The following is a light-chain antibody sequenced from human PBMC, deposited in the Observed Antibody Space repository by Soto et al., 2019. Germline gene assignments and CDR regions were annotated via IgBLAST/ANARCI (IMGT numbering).Light chain of an antibody. CDR1: QSVSSS. CDR3: QQYNNWPPFT. V-gene: IGKV3-15*01. Sequence: EIVMTQSPATLSVSPGERVTLSCRASQSVSSSLAWYQQKPGQAPRPLIYGASTKAPGIPARFSGSGPGTESPLTISSLRSEDFAVYYCQQYNNWPPFTFGPGTKVVIK. J-gene: IGKJ3*01. CDR2: GAS.